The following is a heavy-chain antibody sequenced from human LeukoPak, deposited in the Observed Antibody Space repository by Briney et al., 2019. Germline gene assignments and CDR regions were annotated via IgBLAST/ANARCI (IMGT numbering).Heavy chain of an antibody. J-gene: IGHJ6*04. D-gene: IGHD2-2*01. CDR1: GYTFTSCG. Sequence: ASVKVSCKASGYTFTSCGVSWVRQAPGQGLEWMGWISAYNCNTNYAQKLQGSITMTTATHTSTDYMELRSLRSDHTAVYYCARDGCSSTSCYGHRMDVWGKGPRSPSPQ. V-gene: IGHV1-18*04. CDR3: ARDGCSSTSCYGHRMDV. CDR2: ISAYNCNT.